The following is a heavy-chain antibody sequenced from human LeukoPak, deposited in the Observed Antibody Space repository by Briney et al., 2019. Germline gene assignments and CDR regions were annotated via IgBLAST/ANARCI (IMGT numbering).Heavy chain of an antibody. CDR3: ARTPKYCTNGVCFTFDY. J-gene: IGHJ4*02. CDR1: GFTFTSYA. Sequence: GGSLRLSCAASGFTFTSYAMNWVRQAPGKGLEWVSATGSSGGSTYYADSVKGRFTISRDNAKNSLYLQMNSLRAEDTAVYYCARTPKYCTNGVCFTFDYWGQGTLVTVSS. CDR2: TGSSGGST. V-gene: IGHV3-23*01. D-gene: IGHD2-8*01.